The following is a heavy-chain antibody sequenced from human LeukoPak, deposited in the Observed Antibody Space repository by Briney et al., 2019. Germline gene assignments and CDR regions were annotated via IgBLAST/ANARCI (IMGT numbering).Heavy chain of an antibody. CDR1: GYSFTSYD. CDR2: FDPEDGET. D-gene: IGHD3-10*01. Sequence: GASVKVSCKASGYSFTSYDIKWVRQATGQGLEWMGGFDPEDGETIYAQKFQGRVTMTEDTSTDTAYMELSSLRSEDTAVYYCATVEYGSGSYSPGQDWFDPWGQGTLVTVSS. CDR3: ATVEYGSGSYSPGQDWFDP. V-gene: IGHV1-24*01. J-gene: IGHJ5*02.